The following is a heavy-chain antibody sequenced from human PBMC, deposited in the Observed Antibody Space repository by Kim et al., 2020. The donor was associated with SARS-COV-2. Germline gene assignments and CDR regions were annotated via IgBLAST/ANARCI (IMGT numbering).Heavy chain of an antibody. J-gene: IGHJ3*02. D-gene: IGHD2-21*01. CDR3: ARNRAGIGGDAFDI. V-gene: IGHV4-31*02. Sequence: NPSLKSRVTISVDTSKNQFSLKLSSVTAADTAVYYCARNRAGIGGDAFDIWGQGTMVTVSS.